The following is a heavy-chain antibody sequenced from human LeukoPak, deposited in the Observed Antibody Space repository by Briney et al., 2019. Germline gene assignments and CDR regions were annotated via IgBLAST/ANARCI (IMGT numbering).Heavy chain of an antibody. D-gene: IGHD5-12*01. V-gene: IGHV3-9*01. CDR2: INWNSGSI. Sequence: PGRSLRLSCAASGFTFDGYAVHWVRQVPGKGLEWVPGINWNSGSIGYADSVKGRFTISRDNAKNSLYLQMNSLRAEDTALYYCAKDQGGYASNFDYWGQGTLVTVSS. J-gene: IGHJ4*02. CDR1: GFTFDGYA. CDR3: AKDQGGYASNFDY.